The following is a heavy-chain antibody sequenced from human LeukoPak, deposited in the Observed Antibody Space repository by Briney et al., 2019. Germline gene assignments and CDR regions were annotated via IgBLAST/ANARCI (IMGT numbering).Heavy chain of an antibody. J-gene: IGHJ4*02. Sequence: GGSLRLSCATSGFTLSSYSMNWVRQAPGKGLEWVSYISSGSTTIYYADSVKSRFTISRDNAKNSLYLQMNSLRAEDTAVYYCARDVEQWLVRVYYFDYWGQGTLVTVSS. V-gene: IGHV3-48*01. D-gene: IGHD6-19*01. CDR2: ISSGSTTI. CDR1: GFTLSSYS. CDR3: ARDVEQWLVRVYYFDY.